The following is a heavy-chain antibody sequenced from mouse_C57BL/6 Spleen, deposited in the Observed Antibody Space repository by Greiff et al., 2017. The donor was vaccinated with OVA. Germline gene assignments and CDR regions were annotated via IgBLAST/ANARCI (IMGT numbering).Heavy chain of an antibody. CDR1: GYTFTDYN. J-gene: IGHJ2*01. D-gene: IGHD3-1*01. V-gene: IGHV1-22*01. Sequence: VQLQQSGPELVKPGASVKMSCKASGYTFTDYNMHWVKQSHGKSLEWIGSINPNNGGTSYNQQFKGKATLTVNKSSRTAYIELSSLTSEDSAVYYCARSGPLGGYWGQGTTLTVSS. CDR3: ARSGPLGGY. CDR2: INPNNGGT.